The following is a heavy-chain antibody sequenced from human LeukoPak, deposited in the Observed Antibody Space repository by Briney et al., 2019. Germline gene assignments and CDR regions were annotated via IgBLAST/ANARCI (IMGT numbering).Heavy chain of an antibody. CDR1: GGSISSGSYY. CDR2: IYTSGST. Sequence: PSETLSHTCTVSGGSISSGSYYWSWIRQPAGKGLEWIGRIYTSGSTNYNPSLKSRVTISVDTSKNQFSLKLSSVTAADTAVYYCARAPDPPRVAGNAFDIWGQGTMVTVSS. D-gene: IGHD6-19*01. J-gene: IGHJ3*02. V-gene: IGHV4-61*02. CDR3: ARAPDPPRVAGNAFDI.